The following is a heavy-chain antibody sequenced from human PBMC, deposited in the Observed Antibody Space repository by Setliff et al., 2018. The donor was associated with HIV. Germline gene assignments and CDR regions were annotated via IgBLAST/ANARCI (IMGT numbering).Heavy chain of an antibody. Sequence: GGSLRLSCAASGFAFSGHQMSWVRQAPGKGLEWVAKIKQDGSDKYYVDSVKGRFTISRDNAKNSLYLQMNSLRAEDTAVYYCASPYFVVYWGQGTLVTVSS. CDR1: GFAFSGHQ. CDR3: ASPYFVVY. D-gene: IGHD2-21*01. CDR2: IKQDGSDK. J-gene: IGHJ4*02. V-gene: IGHV3-7*01.